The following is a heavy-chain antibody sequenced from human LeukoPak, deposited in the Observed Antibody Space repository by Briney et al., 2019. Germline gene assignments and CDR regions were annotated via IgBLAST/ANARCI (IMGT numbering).Heavy chain of an antibody. J-gene: IGHJ4*02. Sequence: GESLKISCKGSGYSFTSYWISWVRQMPGKGLEWMGRIDPSDSYTNYSPSFQGHVTISADKSISTAYLQWSSLEASDTAMYYCARTPQPAGYGSGSYPLDYWGQGTLVTVSS. CDR1: GYSFTSYW. V-gene: IGHV5-10-1*01. CDR2: IDPSDSYT. CDR3: ARTPQPAGYGSGSYPLDY. D-gene: IGHD3-10*01.